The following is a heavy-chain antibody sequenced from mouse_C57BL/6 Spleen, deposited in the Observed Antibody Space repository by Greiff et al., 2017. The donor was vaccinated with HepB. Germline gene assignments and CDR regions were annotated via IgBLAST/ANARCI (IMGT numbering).Heavy chain of an antibody. Sequence: QVQLQQPGAELVKPGASVKMSCKASGYTFTSYWITWVKQRPGQGLEWIGDIYPGSGSTNYNEKFKSKATLTVDTSSSTAYMQLSSLTSEDSAVYYCAGNYYGNPVWFAYWGQGTLVTVSA. CDR3: AGNYYGNPVWFAY. CDR1: GYTFTSYW. CDR2: IYPGSGST. V-gene: IGHV1-55*01. D-gene: IGHD2-1*01. J-gene: IGHJ3*01.